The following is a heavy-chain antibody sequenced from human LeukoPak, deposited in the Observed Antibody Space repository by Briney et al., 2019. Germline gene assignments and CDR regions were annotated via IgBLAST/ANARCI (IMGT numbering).Heavy chain of an antibody. V-gene: IGHV5-51*01. CDR2: IYPGDSDT. CDR1: GYTFTRYW. J-gene: IGHJ4*02. D-gene: IGHD6-19*01. Sequence: GESVKVSCKGSGYTFTRYWIGWVRQMPGKGLEWMGIIYPGDSDTRYSPSLQGQVTISVDKSISTAYLQWSSLKASDTAMYYCATFRQQWLVRYFDYWGQGTLVTVSS. CDR3: ATFRQQWLVRYFDY.